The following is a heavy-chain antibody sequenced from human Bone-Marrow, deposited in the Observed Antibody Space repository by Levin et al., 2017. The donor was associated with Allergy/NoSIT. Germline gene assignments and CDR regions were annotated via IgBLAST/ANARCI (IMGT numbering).Heavy chain of an antibody. Sequence: GESLKISCAASGFTFSSYAMSWVRQAPGKGLEWVSAISGSGGSTYYADSVKGRFTISRDNSKNTLYLQRNSLRAEDTAVYYCALVVRGVIKGYFDYWGQGTLVTVSS. D-gene: IGHD3-10*01. CDR1: GFTFSSYA. V-gene: IGHV3-23*01. CDR2: ISGSGGST. CDR3: ALVVRGVIKGYFDY. J-gene: IGHJ4*02.